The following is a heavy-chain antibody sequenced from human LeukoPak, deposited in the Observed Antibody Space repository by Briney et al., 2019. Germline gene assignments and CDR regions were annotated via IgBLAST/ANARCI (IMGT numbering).Heavy chain of an antibody. CDR3: ASGFGWLTSVLHV. V-gene: IGHV3-30-3*01. Sequence: PGRSLRLSCAASGFTFSSYAMHWVRQAPGKGLEWVAVISYDGSNKYYADSVKGRFTISRDNSKNTLYLQMNSLRDEDTAVYYCASGFGWLTSVLHVWGQGTTVTVSS. CDR2: ISYDGSNK. CDR1: GFTFSSYA. J-gene: IGHJ6*01. D-gene: IGHD3-16*01.